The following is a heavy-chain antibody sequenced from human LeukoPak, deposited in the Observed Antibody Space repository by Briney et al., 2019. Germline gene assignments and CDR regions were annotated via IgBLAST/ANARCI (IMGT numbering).Heavy chain of an antibody. CDR1: GGTFSSYA. CDR3: ARSNYRSGSSAIDY. J-gene: IGHJ4*02. Sequence: SVKVSCKASGGTFSSYAISWVRQAPGQGLEWMGRIIPIFGTANYAQKFQGRVTITTDESTSTAYMELSSLRSEDPAVYYCARSNYRSGSSAIDYWGQGTLVTVSS. V-gene: IGHV1-69*05. D-gene: IGHD3-10*01. CDR2: IIPIFGTA.